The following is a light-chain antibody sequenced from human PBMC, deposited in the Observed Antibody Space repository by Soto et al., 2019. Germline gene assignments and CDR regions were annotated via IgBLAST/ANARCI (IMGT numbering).Light chain of an antibody. V-gene: IGLV2-23*01. J-gene: IGLJ2*01. CDR2: EGS. CDR1: SSDVGSYNL. CDR3: CSYAGSSTPDVV. Sequence: QSVLTQPASVSGSPGQSITISCTGTSSDVGSYNLVSWYQQHPGKAPKLMIYEGSKRPSGVSNRFSGSKSGNTASLTISGLQAEDEADYYCCSYAGSSTPDVVFGGGTKVTVL.